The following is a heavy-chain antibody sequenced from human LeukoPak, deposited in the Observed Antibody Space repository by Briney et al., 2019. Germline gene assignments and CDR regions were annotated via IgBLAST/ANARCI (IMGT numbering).Heavy chain of an antibody. V-gene: IGHV4-39*07. D-gene: IGHD1-26*01. J-gene: IGHJ5*01. CDR1: GDSISSSNYY. CDR2: IFYSGST. CDR3: ARQVAIVEPTDPNWFDS. Sequence: SETLSLTCTVSGDSISSSNYYWGWIRQTPGKGLEWVGSIFYSGSTYYTPSLKSRVTMSLDTSKNQFSLRLTSVTAADAAVYYCARQVAIVEPTDPNWFDSWGQGILVTVSS.